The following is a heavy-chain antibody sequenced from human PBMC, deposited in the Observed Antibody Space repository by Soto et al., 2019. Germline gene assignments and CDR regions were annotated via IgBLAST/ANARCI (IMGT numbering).Heavy chain of an antibody. CDR2: IWYDGSNK. Sequence: GGSLRLSCAASGFTFSSYGMHGVRQAPGKGLEWVAVIWYDGSNKYYADSVKGRFTISRDNSKNTLYLQMNSLRAEDTAVYYCARKRAPYYFDYWGQGTLVTV. V-gene: IGHV3-33*01. CDR3: ARKRAPYYFDY. CDR1: GFTFSSYG. J-gene: IGHJ4*02.